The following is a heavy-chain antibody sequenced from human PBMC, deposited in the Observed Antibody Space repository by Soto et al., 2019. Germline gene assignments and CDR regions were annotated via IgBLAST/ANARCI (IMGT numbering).Heavy chain of an antibody. CDR2: ISYDGSNK. Sequence: QVQLVESGGGVVPPGRSLRLSCAASGFTFSSYAMQWVRQAPGKGLEWVAVISYDGSNKYYADSVKGRFTISRDNSKNTLYLQMNSLRAEDTAVYYCARPDYGSGSYPDYWGQGTLVTVSS. J-gene: IGHJ4*02. V-gene: IGHV3-30-3*01. D-gene: IGHD3-10*01. CDR3: ARPDYGSGSYPDY. CDR1: GFTFSSYA.